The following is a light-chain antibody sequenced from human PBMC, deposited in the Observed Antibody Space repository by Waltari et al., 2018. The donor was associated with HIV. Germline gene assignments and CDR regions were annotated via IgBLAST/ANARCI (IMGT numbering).Light chain of an antibody. CDR1: QSISSW. Sequence: DIQMTQSPSTLSASVGDSVTITCRASQSISSWLAWYQQKPGKAPKLLINKASTLESGVPLRFSGSASGTEFTLTITSLQPDDFATYYCQHYNNFPLTFGQGTKVEI. J-gene: IGKJ1*01. CDR3: QHYNNFPLT. CDR2: KAS. V-gene: IGKV1-5*03.